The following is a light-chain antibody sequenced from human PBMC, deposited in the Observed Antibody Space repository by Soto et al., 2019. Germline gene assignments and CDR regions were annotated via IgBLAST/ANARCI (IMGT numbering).Light chain of an antibody. CDR2: DAS. J-gene: IGKJ5*01. V-gene: IGKV3-11*01. CDR1: ESVDFH. Sequence: VLTQSPATLSLSPGKRATLSCRASESVDFHLAWYQQKPGQAPRLLIYDASVRATGTPVRFSGSGSGTDFTLTISSLEPEDFALYYCQQRSTWPTFGQGTRLEIK. CDR3: QQRSTWPT.